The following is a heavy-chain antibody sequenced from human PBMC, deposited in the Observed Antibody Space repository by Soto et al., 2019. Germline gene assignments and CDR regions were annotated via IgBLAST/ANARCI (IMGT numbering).Heavy chain of an antibody. CDR3: ARENSITMVRGAHPFGMDV. Sequence: GASVKVSCKASGYTFTSYGISWVRQAPGQGLEWMGWISAYNGNTNYAQKFQGRVTITADESTSTAYMELSSLRSEDTAVYYCARENSITMVRGAHPFGMDVWGQGTTVTVSS. V-gene: IGHV1-18*04. D-gene: IGHD3-10*01. CDR1: GYTFTSYG. CDR2: ISAYNGNT. J-gene: IGHJ6*02.